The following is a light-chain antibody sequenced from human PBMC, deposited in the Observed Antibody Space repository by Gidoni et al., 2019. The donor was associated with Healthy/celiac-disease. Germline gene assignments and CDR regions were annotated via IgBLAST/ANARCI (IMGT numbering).Light chain of an antibody. CDR2: AAS. Sequence: IQVPHSPSFLSASVGDRVTITCRASQGISSYLEWYQQKPGKAPKLLIYAASTLQSGVPSRFSGSGSGTEFTITISRLQPEDFATYYCQQRNSYQWTFGQGTKVEIK. CDR3: QQRNSYQWT. J-gene: IGKJ1*01. V-gene: IGKV1-9*01. CDR1: QGISSY.